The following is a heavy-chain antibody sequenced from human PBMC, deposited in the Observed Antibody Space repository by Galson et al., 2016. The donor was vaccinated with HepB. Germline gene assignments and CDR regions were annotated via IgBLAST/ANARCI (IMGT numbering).Heavy chain of an antibody. CDR2: IKRRTDGGTT. J-gene: IGHJ4*02. V-gene: IGHV3-15*07. Sequence: SLRLSCAASGFSFSDAWMNWVRQAPGKGLEWVGRIKRRTDGGTTNYAAPVKGRFTISRDDSKNTVFLQMNSLKSEDTAVYYCTTDRLGWEPGWVGEFFDYWGQGTLVTVSS. CDR3: TTDRLGWEPGWVGEFFDY. CDR1: GFSFSDAW. D-gene: IGHD3-10*01.